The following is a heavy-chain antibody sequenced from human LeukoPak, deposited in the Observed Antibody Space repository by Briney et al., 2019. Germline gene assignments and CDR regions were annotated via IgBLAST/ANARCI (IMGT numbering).Heavy chain of an antibody. V-gene: IGHV1-18*04. D-gene: IGHD4/OR15-4a*01. CDR3: ARDRRDYGLAFDP. J-gene: IGHJ5*02. CDR2: ISAYNGNT. Sequence: GASVKVSCKASGYTLTDYYIHWVRQAPGQGLEWMGWISAYNGNTNYAQKLQGRVTMTTDTSTSTAYMELRSLRSDDTAVYYCARDRRDYGLAFDPWGQGTLVTVSS. CDR1: GYTLTDYY.